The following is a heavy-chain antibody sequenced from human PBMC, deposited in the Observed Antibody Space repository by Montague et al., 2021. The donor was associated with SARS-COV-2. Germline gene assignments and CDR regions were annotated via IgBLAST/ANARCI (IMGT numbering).Heavy chain of an antibody. D-gene: IGHD3-10*01. Sequence: PALVKPTQTLTLTCTFSGFSLSTSRMCVSWIRQPPGKALEWLALIDWDDDKYYSTSLKTRLTISKDTSTNQVVLTMTNMDPVDTATYYCARIRVVRGVMWVYGMDVWGQGTTVTVSS. V-gene: IGHV2-70*01. CDR3: ARIRVVRGVMWVYGMDV. J-gene: IGHJ6*02. CDR1: GFSLSTSRMC. CDR2: IDWDDDK.